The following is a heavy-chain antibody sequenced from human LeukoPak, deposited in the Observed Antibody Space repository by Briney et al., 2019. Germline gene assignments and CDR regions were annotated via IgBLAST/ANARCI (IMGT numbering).Heavy chain of an antibody. Sequence: SETLSLTCTVSGGSISSGDYYWSWIRQPPGKGLEWIGYIYYSGSTYYNPSLKSRVTISVDTSKNQFSLKLSSVTAADTAVYYCARPRIAARPGGAFDIWGQGTMVTVSS. CDR1: GGSISSGDYY. J-gene: IGHJ3*02. CDR2: IYYSGST. V-gene: IGHV4-30-4*01. CDR3: ARPRIAARPGGAFDI. D-gene: IGHD6-6*01.